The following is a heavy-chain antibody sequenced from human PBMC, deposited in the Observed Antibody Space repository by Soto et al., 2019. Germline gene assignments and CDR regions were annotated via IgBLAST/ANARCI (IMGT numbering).Heavy chain of an antibody. J-gene: IGHJ4*02. Sequence: QVQLVESGGGVVQHGRSLRLSCAASGFTFSSYGMHWVSQSPGRGLERVAGISYDGSNKYYADSVKGRFTISRDNAKNTLYLQMNSLRAEDTAVYYCAKELRAAAGTEFDYGGQGTLVTVSS. D-gene: IGHD6-13*01. CDR3: AKELRAAAGTEFDY. CDR2: ISYDGSNK. V-gene: IGHV3-30*18. CDR1: GFTFSSYG.